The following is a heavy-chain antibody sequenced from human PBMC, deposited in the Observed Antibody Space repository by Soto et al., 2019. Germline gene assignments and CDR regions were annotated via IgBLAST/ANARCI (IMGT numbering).Heavy chain of an antibody. Sequence: EAQLVESGGGLVKPGGSLRLSCAGSGITFSSYYMNWIRQAPGKGLEWVSSISSSGDRVFYADSVKGRFTISRDNAESSLYLQMDSLRGDDTAGYYRAGTHDSLDYWGQGTLVTVSS. CDR1: GITFSSYY. D-gene: IGHD1-1*01. J-gene: IGHJ4*02. V-gene: IGHV3-21*01. CDR3: AGTHDSLDY. CDR2: ISSSGDRV.